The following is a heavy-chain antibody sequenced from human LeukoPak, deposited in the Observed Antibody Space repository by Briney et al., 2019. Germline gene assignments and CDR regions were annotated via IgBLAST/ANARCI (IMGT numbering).Heavy chain of an antibody. J-gene: IGHJ4*02. V-gene: IGHV3-30*02. Sequence: GGSLRLSCAASGFTFSSYGMHWVRQAPGKGLEWVAFIRYDGSNKYYVDSVKGRFTISRDNSKNTLYLQMNSLRAEDTAVYYCASGNPMSFDYWGQGTLVTASS. D-gene: IGHD2-15*01. CDR2: IRYDGSNK. CDR3: ASGNPMSFDY. CDR1: GFTFSSYG.